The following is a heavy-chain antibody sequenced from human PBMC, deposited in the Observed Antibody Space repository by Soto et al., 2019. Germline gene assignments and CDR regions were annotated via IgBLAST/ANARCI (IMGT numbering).Heavy chain of an antibody. CDR1: GFTFSDYY. CDR2: ISSSSSYT. J-gene: IGHJ3*02. V-gene: IGHV3-11*06. Sequence: QVQLVESGGGLVKPGGSLRLSCAASGFTFSDYYMSWIRQAPGKGLEWVSYISSSSSYTNYADSVKGRFTISRDNAKNSQYQKMNSLRAEDTAVYYCARGLSGSYLGSDAFDIWGQGTMVTVSS. CDR3: ARGLSGSYLGSDAFDI. D-gene: IGHD1-26*01.